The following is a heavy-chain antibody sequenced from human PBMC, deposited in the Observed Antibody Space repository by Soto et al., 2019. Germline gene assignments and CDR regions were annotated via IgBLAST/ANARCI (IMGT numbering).Heavy chain of an antibody. CDR1: GGTFSSYA. Sequence: RASVKVSCKASGGTFSSYAISWVRQAPGQGLEWMGGIIPIFGTANYAQKFQGRVTITADESTSTAYMELSSLRSEDTAVYYCARVPETKGYYYYGMDVWGQGTTVTVSS. V-gene: IGHV1-69*13. CDR3: ARVPETKGYYYYGMDV. J-gene: IGHJ6*02. CDR2: IIPIFGTA.